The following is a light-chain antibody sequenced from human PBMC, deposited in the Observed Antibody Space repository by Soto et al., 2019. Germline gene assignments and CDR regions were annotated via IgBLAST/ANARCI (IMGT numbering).Light chain of an antibody. Sequence: DIVMTQSPDSLAVALGERATINCKSSQSVLYSPNNKNYLAWYQQKPGQPPKVVIYWASTRESGVPDRFSGSGSGTDFTLTISSLQAEDVAVYYCHQYYDTPWTFGQGTKVEIK. CDR1: QSVLYSPNNKNY. CDR3: HQYYDTPWT. J-gene: IGKJ1*01. CDR2: WAS. V-gene: IGKV4-1*01.